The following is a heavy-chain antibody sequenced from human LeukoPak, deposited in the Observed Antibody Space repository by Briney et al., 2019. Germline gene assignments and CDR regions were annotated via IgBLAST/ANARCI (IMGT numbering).Heavy chain of an antibody. D-gene: IGHD6-13*01. V-gene: IGHV1-58*01. CDR1: GFTFTSSA. CDR3: AADPNLIAAFDY. Sequence: RASVKVSCKASGFTFTSSAVQWVRQARGQRLEWIGWIVVGSGNTNYAQKFQERVTITRDMSTSTAYMELSSLRSEDTAVYYCAADPNLIAAFDYWGQGTLVTVSS. J-gene: IGHJ4*02. CDR2: IVVGSGNT.